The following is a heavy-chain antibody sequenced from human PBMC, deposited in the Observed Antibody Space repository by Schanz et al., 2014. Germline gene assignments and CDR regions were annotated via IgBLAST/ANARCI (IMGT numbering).Heavy chain of an antibody. D-gene: IGHD5-12*01. V-gene: IGHV3-23*01. CDR3: ARDEGRDGYNLAFDV. Sequence: EVQLLESGGGLVQPGGSLRLSCAASGFTFSSNAMCWVRQAPGKGLEWVSTVYMSAASTRYADSVKGRFIISRDSSKNTLFLQMNSLRPEDTALYFCARDEGRDGYNLAFDVWGQGTLVTVSS. CDR1: GFTFSSNA. CDR2: VYMSAAST. J-gene: IGHJ3*01.